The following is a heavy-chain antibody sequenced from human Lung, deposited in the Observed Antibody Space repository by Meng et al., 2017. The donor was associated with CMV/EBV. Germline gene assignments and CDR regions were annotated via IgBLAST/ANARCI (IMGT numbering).Heavy chain of an antibody. D-gene: IGHD3-16*01. CDR3: ARDWGPFDF. Sequence: LTCAASGFTFSSYTMDWVRQAPGKGLEWVSSISSSSSHIYYTDSVKGRLTISRDNAENSLYLQMNSLRAEDTAVYYCARDWGPFDFWGQGTLVTVSS. V-gene: IGHV3-21*01. J-gene: IGHJ4*02. CDR2: ISSSSSHI. CDR1: GFTFSSYT.